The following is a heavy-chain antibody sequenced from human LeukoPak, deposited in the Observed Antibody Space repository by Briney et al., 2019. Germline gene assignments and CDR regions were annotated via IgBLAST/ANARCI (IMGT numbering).Heavy chain of an antibody. J-gene: IGHJ4*02. D-gene: IGHD1-26*01. Sequence: PSETLSLTCSLSGDSINDYYWSCIRHPPGKGLECIGEINHSGSTNYNPPLKSRVTISVDTSKNQVSLKLSSVTAADTAVYYCARWEGGSYYDFDYWGQGTLVTVSS. CDR3: ARWEGGSYYDFDY. CDR1: GDSINDYY. CDR2: INHSGST. V-gene: IGHV4-34*01.